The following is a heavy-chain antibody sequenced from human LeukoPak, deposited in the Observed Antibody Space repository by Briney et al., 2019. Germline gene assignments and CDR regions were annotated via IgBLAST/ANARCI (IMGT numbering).Heavy chain of an antibody. Sequence: SQTLSLTRTVPGGSISRYYRSWIRQPPGKGLECNGRMYYRGSTYHNPSLMRRLTISIDTSTSQFSLQLRSVIAADTTVYYCSRRGSRVMATVVVFWVQGSLVSVSS. D-gene: IGHD5-24*01. V-gene: IGHV4-59*05. CDR1: GGSISRYY. CDR2: MYYRGST. J-gene: IGHJ4*02. CDR3: SRRGSRVMATVVVF.